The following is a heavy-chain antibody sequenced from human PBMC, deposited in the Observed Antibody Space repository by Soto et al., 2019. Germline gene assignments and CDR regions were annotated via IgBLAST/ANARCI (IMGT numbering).Heavy chain of an antibody. D-gene: IGHD2-8*01. J-gene: IGHJ4*02. Sequence: GGSLRLSCTASGFTFNAHWMHWVRQAPGKGLVWVSRIYFDGITTNYADSVKGRLTVSRDNAKNTVYLHVNTLRDEDTAVYYCARGGAMAVDYSGPGTLVTLSS. CDR1: GFTFNAHW. V-gene: IGHV3-74*01. CDR2: IYFDGITT. CDR3: ARGGAMAVDY.